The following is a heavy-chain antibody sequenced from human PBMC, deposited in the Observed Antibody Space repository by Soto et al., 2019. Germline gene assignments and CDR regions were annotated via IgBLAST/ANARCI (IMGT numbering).Heavy chain of an antibody. Sequence: SVKVSCKASGYTFTGYYMHWVRQAPGQGLEWMGRIIPIRGIANYAQKFQGRVTITADKSTSTAYMELSSLRSEDTAVYYCASRSRGGYDSNLDYWGQGTLVTVSS. CDR1: GYTFTGYY. V-gene: IGHV1-69*02. CDR3: ASRSRGGYDSNLDY. D-gene: IGHD5-12*01. CDR2: IIPIRGIA. J-gene: IGHJ4*02.